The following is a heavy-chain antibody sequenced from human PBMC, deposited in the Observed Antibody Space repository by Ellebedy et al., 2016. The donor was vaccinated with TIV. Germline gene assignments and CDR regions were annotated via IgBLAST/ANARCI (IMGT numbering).Heavy chain of an antibody. CDR3: AKGRKLIRSSSLDY. Sequence: GESLKISCAASGFTFGCCAMSWVRQAPGKGLEWVSVISNGGDTTYADSVKGRFTISRDNSKNSLYLQMNSLRADDTALYYCAKGRKLIRSSSLDYWGQGTLVTVSS. D-gene: IGHD3-22*01. CDR1: GFTFGCCA. CDR2: ISNGGDTT. V-gene: IGHV3-23*01. J-gene: IGHJ4*02.